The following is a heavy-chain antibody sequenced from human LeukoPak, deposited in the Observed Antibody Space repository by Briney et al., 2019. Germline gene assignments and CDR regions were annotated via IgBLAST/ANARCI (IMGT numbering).Heavy chain of an antibody. J-gene: IGHJ4*02. V-gene: IGHV4-59*01. D-gene: IGHD5-24*01. Sequence: TSETLSLTCTVSGGSISSYYWSWIRQPPGKGLEWIGYIYYSGSTNYNPSLKSRVTISVDTSKNQFSLKLSSVTAADTAVYYCARGMDGYNIGAFDYWGQGTLVTVSS. CDR2: IYYSGST. CDR3: ARGMDGYNIGAFDY. CDR1: GGSISSYY.